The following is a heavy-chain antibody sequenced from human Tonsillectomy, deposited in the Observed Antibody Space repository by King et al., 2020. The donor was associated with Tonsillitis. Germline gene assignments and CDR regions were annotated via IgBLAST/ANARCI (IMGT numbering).Heavy chain of an antibody. CDR2: IYHSGST. Sequence: QLQESGPGLVKPSGTPSLTCAVSGGSISSSNWWNWVRQPPGKGLEWIGEIYHSGSTNYNPSLKSRVTISVDKSKNQFSLKLSSVTAADTAVYYCERSGGDYYGAGSHYNFFDYWGQGTLVSVSS. D-gene: IGHD3-10*01. CDR3: ERSGGDYYGAGSHYNFFDY. V-gene: IGHV4-4*02. CDR1: GGSISSSNW. J-gene: IGHJ4*02.